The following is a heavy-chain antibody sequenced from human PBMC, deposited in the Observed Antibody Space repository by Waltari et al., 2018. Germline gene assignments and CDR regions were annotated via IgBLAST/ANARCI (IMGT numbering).Heavy chain of an antibody. CDR1: GGSISSSSYY. CDR3: ARNRAVAGTSSDAFDI. V-gene: IGHV4-39*07. Sequence: QLQLQESGPGLVKPSETLSLTCTVSGGSISSSSYYWGWIRQPPGKGLEWIGSIYYSGSTYYNPSLSSRVTISVDTSKNQFSLKLSSVTAADTAVYYCARNRAVAGTSSDAFDIWGQGTMVTVSS. J-gene: IGHJ3*02. CDR2: IYYSGST. D-gene: IGHD6-19*01.